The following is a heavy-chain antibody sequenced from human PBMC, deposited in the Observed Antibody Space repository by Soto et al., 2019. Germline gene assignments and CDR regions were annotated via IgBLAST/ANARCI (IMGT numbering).Heavy chain of an antibody. CDR1: GYTFTSYA. CDR3: ARHGGYSYEDYFDY. J-gene: IGHJ4*02. CDR2: ISAYNGNT. D-gene: IGHD5-18*01. V-gene: IGHV1-18*01. Sequence: QVQLVQSGAEVKKPGASVKVSCKASGYTFTSYAISWVRQAPGQGLEWMGWISAYNGNTNYAQKLQGRVTMTRDTSTSTDYMELRSLRADDTAVYYCARHGGYSYEDYFDYWGQGTLVTVSS.